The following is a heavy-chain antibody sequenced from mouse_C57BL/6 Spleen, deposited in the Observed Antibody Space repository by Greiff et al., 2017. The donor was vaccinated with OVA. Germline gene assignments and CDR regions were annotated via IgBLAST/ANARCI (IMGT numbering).Heavy chain of an antibody. Sequence: VQLQESGPGLVQPSQSLSITCTVSGFSLTSYGVHWVRQSPGKGLEWLGVIWSGGSTDYNAAFISRLSISKDNSKSQGFFKMNSLQADDTAIYYCARNRDGSSSFYYFDYWGQGTTLTVSS. CDR2: IWSGGST. V-gene: IGHV2-2*01. CDR1: GFSLTSYG. CDR3: ARNRDGSSSFYYFDY. J-gene: IGHJ2*01. D-gene: IGHD1-1*01.